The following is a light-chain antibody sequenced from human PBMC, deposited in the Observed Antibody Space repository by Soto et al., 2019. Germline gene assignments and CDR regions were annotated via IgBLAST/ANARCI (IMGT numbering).Light chain of an antibody. CDR3: QQYGSSPRWA. CDR1: QSVSSSY. CDR2: GAS. Sequence: EIVLTQSPGTLSLSPGERATLSCRASQSVSSSYLAWYQQKLGQAPRLLIYGASSRATGIPDRFSGSGSGTDFTLTISRMEPEDFEVSYCQQYGSSPRWAFGQGTKVEIK. V-gene: IGKV3-20*01. J-gene: IGKJ1*01.